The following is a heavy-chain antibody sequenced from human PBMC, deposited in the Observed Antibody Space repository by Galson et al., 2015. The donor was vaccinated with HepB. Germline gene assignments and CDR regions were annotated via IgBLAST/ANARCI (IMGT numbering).Heavy chain of an antibody. D-gene: IGHD3/OR15-3a*01. CDR3: AKGDKLGWSTHDAFHV. Sequence: SLRLSCAASGFRFGLYGMDWVRQVPGKGLEWVAVISYDGTQKHYGDSVKGRFIIFRDNSKNTLSLEMNSLRPEDTAIYYCAKGDKLGWSTHDAFHVWGPGTMVTVSS. CDR2: ISYDGTQK. J-gene: IGHJ3*01. CDR1: GFRFGLYG. V-gene: IGHV3-30*18.